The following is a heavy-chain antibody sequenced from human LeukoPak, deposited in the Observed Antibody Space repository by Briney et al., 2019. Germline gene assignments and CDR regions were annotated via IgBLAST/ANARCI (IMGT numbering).Heavy chain of an antibody. CDR1: GGSIRSSYYY. Sequence: SETLSLTCTVSGGSIRSSYYYWGWIRQPPGKGLEWIGSIYDSGSTYYNPSLKSRVTISVDRSKNQFSLKLSSVTAADTAVYYCARTHETIGYCSSTSCYVGGYFDYWGQGTLVTVSS. D-gene: IGHD2-2*01. V-gene: IGHV4-39*07. CDR3: ARTHETIGYCSSTSCYVGGYFDY. J-gene: IGHJ4*02. CDR2: IYDSGST.